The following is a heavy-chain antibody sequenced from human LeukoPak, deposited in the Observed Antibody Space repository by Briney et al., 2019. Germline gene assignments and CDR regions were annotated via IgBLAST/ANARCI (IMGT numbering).Heavy chain of an antibody. CDR2: INHSGST. CDR1: GGSFSGYY. J-gene: IGHJ3*02. V-gene: IGHV4-34*01. CDR3: ARSRQVYGGAFEI. Sequence: SETLSLTCAVYGGSFSGYYWSWIRQPPGKGLEWIGEINHSGSTNYNPSLKSRVTISVDTSKNQFSLKLSSATAADTAVYYCARSRQVYGGAFEIWGQGTMVTVSS. D-gene: IGHD4/OR15-4a*01.